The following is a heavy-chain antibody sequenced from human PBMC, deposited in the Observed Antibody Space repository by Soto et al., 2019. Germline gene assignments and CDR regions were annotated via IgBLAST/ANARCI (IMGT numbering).Heavy chain of an antibody. D-gene: IGHD1-26*01. CDR2: ISAYNGNT. Sequence: QVQLVQSGAEVKKPGASVKVSCKASGYTFTSYGISWVRQAPGQGLEWMGWISAYNGNTNYAQKLQGRVTMTTDTSXSXXYMELRSLRSDDTAVYYCARAEWELLRNYYDGMDVWGQGTTVTVSS. CDR3: ARAEWELLRNYYDGMDV. J-gene: IGHJ6*02. CDR1: GYTFTSYG. V-gene: IGHV1-18*01.